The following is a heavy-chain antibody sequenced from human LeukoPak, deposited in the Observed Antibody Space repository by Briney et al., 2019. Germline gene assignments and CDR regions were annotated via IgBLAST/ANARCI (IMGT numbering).Heavy chain of an antibody. D-gene: IGHD5-18*01. Sequence: PSETLSLTCTVSGDSISSSYWSWIRQPPGKGLEWIGCISYSGSTSSNPSLRSRVTISVDTSKNQFSLRLTSVTAADTAMYYCARGGQLNWFDPWGQGTLVTVSS. CDR1: GDSISSSY. V-gene: IGHV4-59*01. J-gene: IGHJ5*02. CDR3: ARGGQLNWFDP. CDR2: ISYSGST.